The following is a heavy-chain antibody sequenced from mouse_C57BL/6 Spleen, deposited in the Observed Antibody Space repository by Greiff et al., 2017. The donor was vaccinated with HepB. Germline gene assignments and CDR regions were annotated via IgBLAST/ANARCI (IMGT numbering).Heavy chain of an antibody. V-gene: IGHV1-81*01. CDR2: IYPRSGNT. J-gene: IGHJ2*01. D-gene: IGHD1-1*01. CDR1: GYTFTSYG. Sequence: VQLQQSGAELARPGASVKLSCKASGYTFTSYGISWVKQRTGQGLEWIGEIYPRSGNTYYNEKFKGKATLTADKSSSTAYMELRSLTSEDSAFYFCARNYGSSYGYWGQGTTLTVSS. CDR3: ARNYGSSYGY.